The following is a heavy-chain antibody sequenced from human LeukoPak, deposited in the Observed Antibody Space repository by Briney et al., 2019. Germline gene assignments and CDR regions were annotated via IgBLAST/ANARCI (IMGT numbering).Heavy chain of an antibody. CDR1: GFTFSSYG. J-gene: IGHJ6*02. CDR2: IRYDGSNN. D-gene: IGHD2-2*01. V-gene: IGHV3-30*02. Sequence: GGSLRLSCAASGFTFSSYGMHWVRQAPGQGLEWVAFIRYDGSNNYYADSVKDRFTIYRDNSKNTLYPQMNSLRAEDTAVYYCAKDLEYCSSTSCYDYYYGMDVWGQGTTVTVSS. CDR3: AKDLEYCSSTSCYDYYYGMDV.